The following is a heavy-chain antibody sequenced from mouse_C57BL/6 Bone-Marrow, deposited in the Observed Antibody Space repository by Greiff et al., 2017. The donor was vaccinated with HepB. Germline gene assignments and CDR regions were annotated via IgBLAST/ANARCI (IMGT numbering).Heavy chain of an antibody. CDR2: INPGSGGT. CDR3: ARSRYFDV. J-gene: IGHJ1*03. Sequence: VKLQQSGAELVRPGTSVKVSCKASGYAFTNYLIEWVKQRPGQGLEWIGVINPGSGGTNYNEKFKGKATLTADKSSSTAYMQLSSLTSEDSAVYFCARSRYFDVWGTGTTVTVSS. V-gene: IGHV1-54*01. CDR1: GYAFTNYL.